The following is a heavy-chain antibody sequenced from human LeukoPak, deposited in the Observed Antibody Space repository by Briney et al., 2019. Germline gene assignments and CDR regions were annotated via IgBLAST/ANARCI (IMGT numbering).Heavy chain of an antibody. V-gene: IGHV3-13*01. CDR2: IDTTGDT. CDR1: GFTFDDYA. J-gene: IGHJ6*03. CDR3: ARDRGGGHMDV. D-gene: IGHD2-15*01. Sequence: GGSLRLSCAASGFTFDDYAMHWVRHAPGKGLEWVSAIDTTGDTYYPGSVKGRFTISRENAKNSLYLQMNSLRAGDTAVYYCARDRGGGHMDVWGKGTTVTISS.